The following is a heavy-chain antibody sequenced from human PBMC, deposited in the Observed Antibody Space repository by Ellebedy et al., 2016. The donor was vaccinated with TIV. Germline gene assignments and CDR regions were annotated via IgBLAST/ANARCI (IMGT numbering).Heavy chain of an antibody. Sequence: ASVKVSCKASGYTFTSFAISWVRQAPGQGLEWMGWINPNSGGTNYAQKFQGWVTMTRDTSISTAYMELSRLRSDDAAVYYCARDGAVTTVFDYWGQGTLVTVSS. CDR1: GYTFTSFA. J-gene: IGHJ4*02. CDR2: INPNSGGT. V-gene: IGHV1-2*04. D-gene: IGHD4-17*01. CDR3: ARDGAVTTVFDY.